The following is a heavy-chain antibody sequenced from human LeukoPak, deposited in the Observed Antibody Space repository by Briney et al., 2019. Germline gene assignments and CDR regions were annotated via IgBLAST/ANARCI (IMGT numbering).Heavy chain of an antibody. Sequence: SETLSLTCTVSGGSISSGGYYWSWIRQHPGKCLEWIGYIYYSGSTYYNPSLKSRVTISVDTSKNQFSLKLSSVTAADTTVYYCATSGDYYDSMGGADDAFDIWGQGTMVTVSS. D-gene: IGHD3-22*01. J-gene: IGHJ3*02. CDR2: IYYSGST. CDR3: ATSGDYYDSMGGADDAFDI. CDR1: GGSISSGGYY. V-gene: IGHV4-31*03.